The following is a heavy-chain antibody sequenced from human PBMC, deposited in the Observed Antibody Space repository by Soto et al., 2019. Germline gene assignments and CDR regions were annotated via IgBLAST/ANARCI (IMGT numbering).Heavy chain of an antibody. CDR3: ASLTTVVVPADIHYDYYMDV. J-gene: IGHJ6*03. V-gene: IGHV3-48*01. CDR1: GFSFSSYS. Sequence: EVQLVESGGGLVQPGGSLRLSCAASGFSFSSYSMNWVRQAPGKGLEWVSYISSTSNTIYYANSVKGRFTISRDNAYDSPYLKMNSMRAEDTAMYCCASLTTVVVPADIHYDYYMDVWGKGTTVTVSS. CDR2: ISSTSNTI. D-gene: IGHD2-2*01.